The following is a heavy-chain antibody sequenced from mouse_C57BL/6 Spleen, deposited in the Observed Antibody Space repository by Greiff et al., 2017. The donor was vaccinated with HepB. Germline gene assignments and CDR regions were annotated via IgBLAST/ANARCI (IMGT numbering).Heavy chain of an antibody. Sequence: QVQLQQSGAELARPGASVKLSCKASGYTFTSYGISWVKQRTGQGLEWIGEIYPRSGNTYYNEKFKGKATLTADKSSSTAYMELRSLTSEDSAVYFCTRSRAALICDGFFDYWGQGTTLTVSS. CDR1: GYTFTSYG. D-gene: IGHD2-3*01. CDR3: TRSRAALICDGFFDY. V-gene: IGHV1-81*01. CDR2: IYPRSGNT. J-gene: IGHJ2*01.